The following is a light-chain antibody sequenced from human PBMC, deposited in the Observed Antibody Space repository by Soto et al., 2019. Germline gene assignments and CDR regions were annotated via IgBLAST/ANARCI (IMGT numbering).Light chain of an antibody. CDR2: GAS. V-gene: IGKV3-15*01. CDR3: QQYSDWPLT. Sequence: EIVLTQSPATLSLSPGERATLSCRASQTVRNSNLAWYQQKPGQAPRLLIYGASTWATGIPTRFSGSGSGTEFTRTIRNLQSEDFAVYYCQQYSDWPLTFGGGTKVEI. J-gene: IGKJ4*01. CDR1: QTVRNSN.